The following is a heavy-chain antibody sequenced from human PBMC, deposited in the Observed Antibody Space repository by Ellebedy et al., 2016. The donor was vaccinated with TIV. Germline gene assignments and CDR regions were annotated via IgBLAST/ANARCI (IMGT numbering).Heavy chain of an antibody. CDR3: ARVKERDYVWGSYRFFDP. CDR2: TYYRSKWYN. CDR1: GDSVSSNSAA. V-gene: IGHV6-1*01. J-gene: IGHJ5*02. D-gene: IGHD3-16*02. Sequence: SQTLSLTXXISGDSVSSNSAAWNWIRQSPSRGLEWLGRTYYRSKWYNDYAVSVKSRITINPDTSKNQFSLQLNSVTPEDTAVYYCARVKERDYVWGSYRFFDPWGQGTLVTVSS.